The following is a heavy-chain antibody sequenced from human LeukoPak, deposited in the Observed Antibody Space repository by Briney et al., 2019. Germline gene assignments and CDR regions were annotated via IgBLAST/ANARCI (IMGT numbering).Heavy chain of an antibody. CDR1: GFTFNDYT. CDR3: ATGLPSYSSSWYPGY. J-gene: IGHJ4*02. V-gene: IGHV3-21*01. CDR2: ISSSSIYI. Sequence: GGSLRLSCAASGFTFNDYTMNWVRPAPGKGLEGVSSISSSSIYIFYADSLKGRFTISRDNDKNSLYLQMNSLRVEDTAVCYCATGLPSYSSSWYPGYWGQGTLVTVSS. D-gene: IGHD6-13*01.